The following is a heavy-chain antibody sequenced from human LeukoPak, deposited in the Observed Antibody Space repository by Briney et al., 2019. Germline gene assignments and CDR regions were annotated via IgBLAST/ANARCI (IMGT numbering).Heavy chain of an antibody. D-gene: IGHD1-26*01. J-gene: IGHJ4*02. CDR2: INEGGSA. V-gene: IGHV3-74*01. CDR1: GFTFSNYL. CDR3: AKEEHFSGSYPFDY. Sequence: PGGSLRLSCAVSGFTFSNYLMHWVRQAPGKGLGWVSRINEGGSASYADSVKGRFTISRDNSKNTLYLQMNSLRAEDTAVCYCAKEEHFSGSYPFDYWGQGTLVTVSS.